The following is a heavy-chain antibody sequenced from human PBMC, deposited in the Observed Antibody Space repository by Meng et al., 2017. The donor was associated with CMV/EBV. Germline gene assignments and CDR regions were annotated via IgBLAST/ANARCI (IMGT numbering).Heavy chain of an antibody. V-gene: IGHV4-39*07. CDR1: GGSISSSSYY. J-gene: IGHJ5*02. D-gene: IGHD3-10*01. CDR2: IYYSGST. Sequence: GSLRLSSTVSGGSISSSSYYWGWIRQPPGKGLEWIGSIYYSGSTYYNPSLKSRVTISVDTSKNQFSLKLSSVTAADTAVYYCAREYGSGSYYNWFDPWGQGTMVTVSS. CDR3: AREYGSGSYYNWFDP.